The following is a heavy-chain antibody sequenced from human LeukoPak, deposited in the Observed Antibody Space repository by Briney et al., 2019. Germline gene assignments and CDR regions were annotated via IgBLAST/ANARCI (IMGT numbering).Heavy chain of an antibody. J-gene: IGHJ5*02. CDR2: IYYSGST. V-gene: IGHV4-39*01. CDR1: GCHISSNSDD. CDR3: AIAAAEYNWFDP. Sequence: SEPLSHTCTVSGCHISSNSDDWGWIRQPPGNGLDWSGRIYYSGSTYYTPPLKSRVTISVDTSKTPFSLKLSSVTAAHTAVYYCAIAAAEYNWFDPWGQGTLVTVSS. D-gene: IGHD6-13*01.